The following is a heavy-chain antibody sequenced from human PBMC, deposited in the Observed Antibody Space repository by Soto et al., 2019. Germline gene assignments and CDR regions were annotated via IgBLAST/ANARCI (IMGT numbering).Heavy chain of an antibody. CDR2: IYYSGST. Sequence: QVQLQESGPGLVKPSETLSLTCTVSGGSISPYYWSWIRQPPGKGLEWIGYIYYSGSTTYNPSLKSRVNISVDTSQNHFSLNLSSVTAADTAVYYCARLGGYYQAFDSWGQGTLVTVSS. D-gene: IGHD3-22*01. CDR1: GGSISPYY. J-gene: IGHJ4*02. CDR3: ARLGGYYQAFDS. V-gene: IGHV4-59*08.